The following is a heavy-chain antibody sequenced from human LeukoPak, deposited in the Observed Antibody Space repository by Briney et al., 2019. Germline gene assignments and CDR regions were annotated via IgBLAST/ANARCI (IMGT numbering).Heavy chain of an antibody. CDR3: AGSGYYNNWFDP. Sequence: SETLSLTCAVYGGSFSGYYWSWIRQPPGRGLEWIGYIYYSGSTNYNPSLKSRVTISVDTSKNQFSLKLSSVTAADTAVYYCAGSGYYNNWFDPWGQGTLVTVSS. V-gene: IGHV4-59*08. CDR1: GGSFSGYY. J-gene: IGHJ5*02. D-gene: IGHD3-3*01. CDR2: IYYSGST.